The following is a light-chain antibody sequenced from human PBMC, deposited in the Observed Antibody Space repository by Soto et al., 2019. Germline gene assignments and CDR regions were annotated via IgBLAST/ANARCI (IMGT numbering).Light chain of an antibody. CDR1: QSINTF. CDR2: DAS. V-gene: IGKV3-11*01. J-gene: IGKJ4*01. Sequence: EVLLTQSPATLSVSPGESVTLSCRASQSINTFLAWYQQKPGQAPRLLIYDASSRAAGVPARFSGRGSGTDFTLTISSLEPEDFAVYYCHQRSNWPLTFGGGTKVDIK. CDR3: HQRSNWPLT.